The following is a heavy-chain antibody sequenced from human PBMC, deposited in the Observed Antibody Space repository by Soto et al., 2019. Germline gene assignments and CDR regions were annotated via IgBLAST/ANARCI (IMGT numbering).Heavy chain of an antibody. CDR1: GGTFSSYA. J-gene: IGHJ4*02. V-gene: IGHV1-69*13. CDR2: IIPIFGTA. CDR3: AHAGDYDLLTFDH. D-gene: IGHD4-17*01. Sequence: SVKVSCKASGGTFSSYAISWVRQAPGQGLEWMGGIIPIFGTANYAQKFQGRVTITADESTSTAYMELSSLRSEDTAVYYCAHAGDYDLLTFDHWGPGTLVTVSS.